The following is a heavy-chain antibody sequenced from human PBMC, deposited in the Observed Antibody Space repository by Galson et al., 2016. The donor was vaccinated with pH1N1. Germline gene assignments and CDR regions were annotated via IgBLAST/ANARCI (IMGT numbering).Heavy chain of an antibody. CDR1: GGPFSTYA. V-gene: IGHV1-69*05. J-gene: IGHJ4*02. CDR3: ARDGRRFYDNSAYYPSFLDY. CDR2: IIPPFGTT. D-gene: IGHD3-22*01. Sequence: SVKVSCKASGGPFSTYAFNWVRQAPGQGLEWVGGIIPPFGTTNFPQKFRDRLTITTDESTSTTYMELSSLRFDDTAIYYCARDGRRFYDNSAYYPSFLDYWGQGTLITVSS.